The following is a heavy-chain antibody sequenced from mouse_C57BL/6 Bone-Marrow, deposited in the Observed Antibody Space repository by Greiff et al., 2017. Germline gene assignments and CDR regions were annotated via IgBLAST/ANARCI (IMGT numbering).Heavy chain of an antibody. CDR1: GFSLTSYG. Sequence: VQGVESGPGLVQPSQSLSITCTVSGFSLTSYGVHWVRQSPGKGLEWLGVIWSGGSTDYNAAFISRLSISKDNSKSQVFFKMNSLQADDTAIYYCARKEEWDVYAMDYWGQGTSVTVSS. CDR2: IWSGGST. CDR3: ARKEEWDVYAMDY. J-gene: IGHJ4*01. D-gene: IGHD4-1*01. V-gene: IGHV2-2*01.